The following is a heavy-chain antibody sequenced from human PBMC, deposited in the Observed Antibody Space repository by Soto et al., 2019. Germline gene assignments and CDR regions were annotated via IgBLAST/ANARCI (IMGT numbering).Heavy chain of an antibody. CDR1: GFSFTAYI. Sequence: EVHLLESGGDLVQPGGSLRLSCAASGFSFTAYIMSWFRQAPGRGLEWVPAISVSGDKTYYADSVQGRFTISRDDAKNTLYLQLNSLRVDDTAIYYCAKGGWLDDCGQGTLVTVSS. CDR3: AKGGWLDD. CDR2: ISVSGDKT. V-gene: IGHV3-23*01. J-gene: IGHJ4*02. D-gene: IGHD5-12*01.